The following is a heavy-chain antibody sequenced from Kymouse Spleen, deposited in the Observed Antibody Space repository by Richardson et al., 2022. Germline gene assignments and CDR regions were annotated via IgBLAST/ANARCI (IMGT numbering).Heavy chain of an antibody. D-gene: IGHD6-6*01. Sequence: EVQLVESGGGLVQPGGSLKLSCAASGFTFSGSAMHWVRQASGKGLEWVGRIRSKANSYATAYAASVKGRFTISRDDSKNTAYLQMNSLKTEDTAVYYCTRPAARHWYFDLWGRGTLVTVSS. CDR1: GFTFSGSA. J-gene: IGHJ2*01. CDR2: IRSKANSYAT. V-gene: IGHV3-73*02. CDR3: TRPAARHWYFDL.